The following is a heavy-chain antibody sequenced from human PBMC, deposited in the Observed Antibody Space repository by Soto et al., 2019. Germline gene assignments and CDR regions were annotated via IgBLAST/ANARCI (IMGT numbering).Heavy chain of an antibody. V-gene: IGHV1-3*01. CDR1: GYTFRNYA. D-gene: IGHD6-19*01. Sequence: QAQLVQSGAEVKEPGASVTVSCTASGYTFRNYAIHWLRQSPGQSLEWMGWLTAGNGNPIISERFQARVTITRNTSARTAYMELSSLRSEDTAIYYCARPSLTVTGHFNMWGQGTMVTVSS. CDR3: ARPSLTVTGHFNM. J-gene: IGHJ3*02. CDR2: LTAGNGNP.